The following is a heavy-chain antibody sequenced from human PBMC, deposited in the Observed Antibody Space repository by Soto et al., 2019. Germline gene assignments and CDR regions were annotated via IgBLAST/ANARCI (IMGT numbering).Heavy chain of an antibody. V-gene: IGHV1-18*01. D-gene: IGHD3-22*01. CDR3: ARGIPSSGFDPNWFDP. Sequence: APVKGSRQASGYTLTHYGINSGGQALGQGLEWMGWISAYNGNTNYAQKLQGRVTMTTDTSTSTAYMELSSLRSEDTAVYYCARGIPSSGFDPNWFDPWGQGTQVTVSS. CDR1: GYTLTHYG. J-gene: IGHJ5*02. CDR2: ISAYNGNT.